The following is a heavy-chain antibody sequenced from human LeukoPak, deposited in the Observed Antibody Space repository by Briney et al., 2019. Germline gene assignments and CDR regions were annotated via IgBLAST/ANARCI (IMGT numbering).Heavy chain of an antibody. CDR1: GYSFSRYW. V-gene: IGHV5-51*01. J-gene: IGHJ4*02. CDR3: ARGKFVDFDY. D-gene: IGHD2-21*01. CDR2: IYPGDSDT. Sequence: GESLKISCKGSGYSFSRYWIAWVRQLPGKGLEWMGIIYPGDSDTRYSPSFQGQVTISADKSISTAYLQWSSLKASDTAMYYCARGKFVDFDYWGQGTRVTVSS.